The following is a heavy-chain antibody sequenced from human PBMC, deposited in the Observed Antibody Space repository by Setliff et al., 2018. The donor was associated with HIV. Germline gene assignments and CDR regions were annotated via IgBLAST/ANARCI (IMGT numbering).Heavy chain of an antibody. D-gene: IGHD1-26*01. V-gene: IGHV4-34*01. Sequence: SETLSLTCAVYGGALSGYSWSWIRQPPGKGLEWIGETFHNGTIKYNPSLKSRVALSIDTSKSQISLTLTSLTTADTAVYYCGRGPRIVRASWAVIDYWGQGKPVTVSS. J-gene: IGHJ4*02. CDR3: GRGPRIVRASWAVIDY. CDR1: GGALSGYS. CDR2: TFHNGTI.